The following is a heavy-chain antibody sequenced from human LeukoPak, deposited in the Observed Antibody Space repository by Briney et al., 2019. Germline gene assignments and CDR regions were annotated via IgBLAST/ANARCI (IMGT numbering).Heavy chain of an antibody. D-gene: IGHD6-19*01. V-gene: IGHV4-59*08. CDR3: ARRKRGSGGPFDY. Sequence: SETLSLTCAFSGGSISDYYWTWIRQSPGTGLEWIGYMDYSGSTAYNPSLKSRVTISIDTSKKQFSLELSSVTAADTAIYFCARRKRGSGGPFDYWGQGTLVTVSS. J-gene: IGHJ4*02. CDR1: GGSISDYY. CDR2: MDYSGST.